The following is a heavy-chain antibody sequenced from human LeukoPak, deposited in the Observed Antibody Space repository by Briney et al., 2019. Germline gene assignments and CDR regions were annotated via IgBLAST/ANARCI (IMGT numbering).Heavy chain of an antibody. CDR3: ARDGGQWHSDLVRYYYYGMDV. V-gene: IGHV3-33*01. D-gene: IGHD6-19*01. CDR2: IWYDGSNK. CDR1: GFTFSSYG. Sequence: GGSLRLSCAASGFTFSSYGMHCVRQAPGKGLEWVAVIWYDGSNKYYADSVKGRFTISRDNSKNTLYLQMNRLRAEDTAVYYCARDGGQWHSDLVRYYYYGMDVWGQGTTVTVSS. J-gene: IGHJ6*02.